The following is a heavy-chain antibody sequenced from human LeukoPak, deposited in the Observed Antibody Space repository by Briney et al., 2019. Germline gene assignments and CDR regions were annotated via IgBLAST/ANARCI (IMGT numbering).Heavy chain of an antibody. CDR3: ARDKRYSSSWYGIVPYYYGMDV. Sequence: GASVKVSCKASGYTFTSYAMNWVRQAPGQGLEWTGWINTNTGNPTYAQGFTGRFVFSLDTSVSTAYLQISSLKAEDTAVYYCARDKRYSSSWYGIVPYYYGMDVWGQGTTVTVSS. J-gene: IGHJ6*02. V-gene: IGHV7-4-1*02. CDR2: INTNTGNP. CDR1: GYTFTSYA. D-gene: IGHD6-13*01.